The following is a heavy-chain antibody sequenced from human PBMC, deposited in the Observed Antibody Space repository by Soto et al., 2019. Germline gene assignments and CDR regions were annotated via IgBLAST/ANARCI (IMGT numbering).Heavy chain of an antibody. J-gene: IGHJ4*02. CDR1: GYTFTSYG. CDR3: ARETSIAAADY. Sequence: QVQLVQSGAEVKKPGASVKVSCKASGYTFTSYGISWVRQAPGQGLEWMGWISAYNGNTNYAQKLQGRVTMTTDTAESTGYMELRSLRSDDTAVYYCARETSIAAADYWGQGTLVTVSS. D-gene: IGHD6-13*01. V-gene: IGHV1-18*01. CDR2: ISAYNGNT.